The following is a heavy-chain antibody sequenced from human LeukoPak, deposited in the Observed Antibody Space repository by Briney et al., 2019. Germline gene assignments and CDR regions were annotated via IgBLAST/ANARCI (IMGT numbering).Heavy chain of an antibody. V-gene: IGHV1-8*01. CDR3: ARVLRYFDWFAPGDAFDI. CDR2: MNPNSGNT. Sequence: WASVKVSCKASGYTFTSYDINWVRQATGQGLEWMGWMNPNSGNTGYAQKFQGRVTMTRNTSISTAYMELSSLRSEDTAVYYCARVLRYFDWFAPGDAFDIWGQGTMVTVSS. CDR1: GYTFTSYD. D-gene: IGHD3-9*01. J-gene: IGHJ3*02.